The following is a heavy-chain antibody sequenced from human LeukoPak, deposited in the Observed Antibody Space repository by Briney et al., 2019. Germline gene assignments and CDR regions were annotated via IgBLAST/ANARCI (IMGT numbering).Heavy chain of an antibody. CDR2: INPNSGGT. Sequence: ASVKVSCKASGYTFTGYYMHWVRQAPGQGLEWMGWINPNSGGTNYAQKFQGRVTMTGDTSISTAYMELSRLRSDDTAVYYCARGRYCSGGSCYGWFDPWGQGTLVTVSS. J-gene: IGHJ5*02. V-gene: IGHV1-2*02. CDR3: ARGRYCSGGSCYGWFDP. D-gene: IGHD2-15*01. CDR1: GYTFTGYY.